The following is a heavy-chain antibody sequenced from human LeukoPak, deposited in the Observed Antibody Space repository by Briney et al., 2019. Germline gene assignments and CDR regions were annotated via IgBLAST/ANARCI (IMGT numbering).Heavy chain of an antibody. D-gene: IGHD5-18*01. CDR1: GGTFSSYA. J-gene: IGHJ6*03. CDR3: ARGYMDTAPTADINYYMDV. Sequence: GASVKVSCKASGGTFSSYAISWVRQAPGQGLEWMGGIIPIFGTANYAQKFQGRVTITADESTSTAYMELSSLRSEDTAVYYCARGYMDTAPTADINYYMDVWGKGTTVTISS. CDR2: IIPIFGTA. V-gene: IGHV1-69*13.